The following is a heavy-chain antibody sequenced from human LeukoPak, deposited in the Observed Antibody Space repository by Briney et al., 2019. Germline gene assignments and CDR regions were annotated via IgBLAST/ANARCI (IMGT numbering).Heavy chain of an antibody. CDR2: ISSSSSTI. CDR3: ARAGVEVAETNWFDP. V-gene: IGHV3-48*04. J-gene: IGHJ5*02. D-gene: IGHD2-15*01. Sequence: GGSLRLSCAASGFPFSNYALSWVRQAPGKGLEWVSYISSSSSTIYYADSVKGRFTISRDNAKNSLYLQMNSLRAEDTAVYYCARAGVEVAETNWFDPWGQGTLVTVSS. CDR1: GFPFSNYA.